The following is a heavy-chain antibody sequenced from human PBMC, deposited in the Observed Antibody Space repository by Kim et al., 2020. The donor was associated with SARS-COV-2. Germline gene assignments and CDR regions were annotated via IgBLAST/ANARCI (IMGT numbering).Heavy chain of an antibody. CDR3: AKEDFAKVTYDS. V-gene: IGHV3-30*04. J-gene: IGHJ5*01. CDR1: GFSFNTST. Sequence: GGSLRLSCAASGFSFNTSTMHWVRQAPGKGPEWVALTSFDEKNKYYADSVQGRFTISRDNSRNMLHLEMDSLRAEDTALYFCAKEDFAKVTYDSWGQGT. CDR2: TSFDEKNK.